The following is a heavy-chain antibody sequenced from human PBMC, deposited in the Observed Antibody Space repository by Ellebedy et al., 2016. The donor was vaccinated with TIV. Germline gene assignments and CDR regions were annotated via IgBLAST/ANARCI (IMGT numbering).Heavy chain of an antibody. CDR1: GFTFSSCA. J-gene: IGHJ4*02. CDR3: AKNMRTVTTTIDY. D-gene: IGHD4-17*01. CDR2: ISGNGGST. V-gene: IGHV3-23*01. Sequence: GESLKISCAASGFTFSSCAMSWVRQAPGKGLEWVSSISGNGGSTIYADSVKVRFTISRDNSKNTLYLQMNSLRAEDTAIYYCAKNMRTVTTTIDYWGQGTLVTVSS.